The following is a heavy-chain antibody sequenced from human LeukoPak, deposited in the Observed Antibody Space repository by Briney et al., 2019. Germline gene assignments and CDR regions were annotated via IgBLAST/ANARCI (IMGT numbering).Heavy chain of an antibody. CDR2: ISGSGGST. V-gene: IGHV3-23*01. J-gene: IGHJ4*02. D-gene: IGHD3-22*01. CDR3: ARSYYYDSSHTVDY. Sequence: GGSLRLSCAASGFTFSSYAMTWVRQAPGKGLEWVSAISGSGGSTYYADSVKGRFTISRDNSKNTLYLQMNSLRAEDTAVYYCARSYYYDSSHTVDYWGQGTLVTVSS. CDR1: GFTFSSYA.